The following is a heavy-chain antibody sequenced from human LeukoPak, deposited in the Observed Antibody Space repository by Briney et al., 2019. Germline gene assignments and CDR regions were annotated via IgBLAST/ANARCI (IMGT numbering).Heavy chain of an antibody. CDR2: IYYSGNT. J-gene: IGHJ3*02. CDR3: ARVLGSWSNHAFDI. CDR1: GGSIRSYY. Sequence: SETLSLTCTVSGGSIRSYYWSWIRQPPGKGLEWIGYIYYSGNTNYNPSLKSRVTISVDTSKNQFSLKLSPVTAADTAVYHCARVLGSWSNHAFDIWGQGTMVTVSS. D-gene: IGHD6-13*01. V-gene: IGHV4-59*01.